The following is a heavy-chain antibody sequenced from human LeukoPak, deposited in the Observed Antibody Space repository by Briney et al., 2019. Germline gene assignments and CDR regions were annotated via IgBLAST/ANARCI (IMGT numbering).Heavy chain of an antibody. V-gene: IGHV3-33*01. Sequence: GGSLRLSCAASGFTFSSYGMHWVRQAPGKGLEWVAVIWYDGSNKYYADSVKGRFTISRDNSKNTLYLQMNSLRAEDTAVYYCARSSSAERDHFQHWGQGTLVTVSS. CDR3: ARSSSAERDHFQH. CDR2: IWYDGSNK. J-gene: IGHJ1*01. D-gene: IGHD6-19*01. CDR1: GFTFSSYG.